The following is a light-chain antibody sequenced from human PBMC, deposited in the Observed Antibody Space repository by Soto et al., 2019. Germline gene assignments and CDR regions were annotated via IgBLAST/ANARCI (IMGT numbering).Light chain of an antibody. Sequence: QSALTQPRSVSGSPGQSVTISCTGTSSDVGGYNYVSWYQHHPGKAPKLMIYDVDKRPSGVPGRFSGSKSGNTASLTISGLQAEDEADYYCCSYVGSYPFVFGTGTKVTVL. CDR1: SSDVGGYNY. J-gene: IGLJ1*01. CDR2: DVD. CDR3: CSYVGSYPFV. V-gene: IGLV2-11*01.